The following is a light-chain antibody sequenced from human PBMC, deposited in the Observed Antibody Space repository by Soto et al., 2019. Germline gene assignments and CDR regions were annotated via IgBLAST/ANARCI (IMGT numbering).Light chain of an antibody. CDR1: SSDVGGYNY. CDR2: EVG. V-gene: IGLV2-14*01. CDR3: SSYTTSSTLV. J-gene: IGLJ3*02. Sequence: QFALTQPASVSGSPGQSITISCTGSSSDVGGYNYVSWYQQHPGKAPKLMIYEVGNRPSGVSNRFSGSKSGNTASLTISGLQAEDEADYYCSSYTTSSTLVFGGGTQLTVL.